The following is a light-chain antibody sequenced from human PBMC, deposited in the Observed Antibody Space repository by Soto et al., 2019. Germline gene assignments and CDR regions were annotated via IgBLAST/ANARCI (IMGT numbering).Light chain of an antibody. J-gene: IGLJ1*01. V-gene: IGLV2-14*01. Sequence: QSALTQPASVSGSPGQSITISCTGTSSDVGSYNYVSWYQQHPGKAPNLMIYEVSNRPSGVSSRFSGSKSGNTASLTISGLQAEDEAYYYCSSYTSSSTLFGTGTKVTVL. CDR3: SSYTSSSTL. CDR1: SSDVGSYNY. CDR2: EVS.